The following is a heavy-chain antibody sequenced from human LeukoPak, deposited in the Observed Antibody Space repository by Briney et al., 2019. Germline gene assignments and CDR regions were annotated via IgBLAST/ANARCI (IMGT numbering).Heavy chain of an antibody. Sequence: GGSLRLSCAASGFTFSSYAMSWVRQAPGKGLEWVSAISGSGGSTYYADSVKGRFTISRDNSKNTLYLQMNSLRAEDTAVYYCAKDLPSRLRYFDWLFDYWGQGTLVTVSS. CDR2: ISGSGGST. J-gene: IGHJ4*02. V-gene: IGHV3-23*01. CDR1: GFTFSSYA. D-gene: IGHD3-9*01. CDR3: AKDLPSRLRYFDWLFDY.